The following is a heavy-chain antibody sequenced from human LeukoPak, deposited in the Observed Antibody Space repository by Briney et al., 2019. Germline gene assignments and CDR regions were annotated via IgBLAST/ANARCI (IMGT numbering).Heavy chain of an antibody. CDR1: GFTFSSYW. D-gene: IGHD4-17*01. CDR3: ARDPSLESNYGVYAGF. V-gene: IGHV3-21*06. Sequence: GGSLRLSCAVSGFTFSSYWMIWVRQAPGKGLEWVASVTGRSSYIYYADAVKGRFTISRDNVRNTLYLRMNSLRVEDSAVYYCARDPSLESNYGVYAGFWGRGTLVTVSS. CDR2: VTGRSSYI. J-gene: IGHJ4*02.